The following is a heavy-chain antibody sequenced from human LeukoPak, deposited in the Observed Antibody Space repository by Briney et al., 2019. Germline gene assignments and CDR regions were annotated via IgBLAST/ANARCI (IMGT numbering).Heavy chain of an antibody. Sequence: GGSLRLSCAASGFTFSSYDMTWVRQAPGRGLEWVSSIRPSGDNTYYGDSVKGRFTISRDNSKNTLYLQMNSLRAEDTAVYYCAKDSWDCSSTSCYDTGLYWGQGTLATVSS. CDR1: GFTFSSYD. J-gene: IGHJ4*02. V-gene: IGHV3-23*01. CDR2: IRPSGDNT. D-gene: IGHD2-2*01. CDR3: AKDSWDCSSTSCYDTGLY.